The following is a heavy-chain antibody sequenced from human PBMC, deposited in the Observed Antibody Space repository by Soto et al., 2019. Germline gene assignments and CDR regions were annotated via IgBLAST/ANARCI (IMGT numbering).Heavy chain of an antibody. J-gene: IGHJ3*01. CDR3: ARGRGHGFDF. CDR1: GDSINNADYY. CDR2: IYYSGTT. D-gene: IGHD3-10*01. V-gene: IGHV4-31*03. Sequence: QVQLQESGPGLVKPSQTLSLNCSVSGDSINNADYYWSWIRQHAGQGLEWIGYIYYSGTTYYNPSLKSRVTISMDTSKNQFSLEMSSVTAADTAVYYCARGRGHGFDFRGQGTMVTVSS.